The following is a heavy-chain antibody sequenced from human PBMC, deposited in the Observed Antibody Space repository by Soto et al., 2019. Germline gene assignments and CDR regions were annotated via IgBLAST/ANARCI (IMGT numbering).Heavy chain of an antibody. V-gene: IGHV3-30-3*01. D-gene: IGHD3-22*01. CDR2: ISFDGSKK. Sequence: VQLVESGGTLVQPGGSLRLSCVASGFTSSSYVMHWVRQAPGKGLEWVALISFDGSKKNYADSVKGRFTISRDNSKNMMYLQMNSLRPEDTAVYYCARGVFYYYGSSGYSPDYWGQGTLVTVSS. CDR3: ARGVFYYYGSSGYSPDY. CDR1: GFTSSSYV. J-gene: IGHJ4*02.